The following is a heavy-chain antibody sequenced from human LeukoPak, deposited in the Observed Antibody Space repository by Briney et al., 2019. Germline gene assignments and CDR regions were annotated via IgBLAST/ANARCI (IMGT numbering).Heavy chain of an antibody. CDR2: LYHSDSA. V-gene: IGHV4-38-2*01. D-gene: IGHD1/OR15-1a*01. CDR3: AKQHDSYDYYYIDV. Sequence: PSETRSLTCVVSGFSISNGYYWVWIRQPPGRGLEWIGSLYHSDSAYYNTSLRSRVSMSVDMSKNQFSLTLSFVTAADTAVYYCAKQHDSYDYYYIDVWGSGTTVTVSS. J-gene: IGHJ6*03. CDR1: GFSISNGYY.